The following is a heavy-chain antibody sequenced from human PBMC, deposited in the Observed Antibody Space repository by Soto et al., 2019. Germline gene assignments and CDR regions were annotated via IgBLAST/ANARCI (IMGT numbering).Heavy chain of an antibody. CDR1: GFTFSSYG. V-gene: IGHV3-33*01. CDR2: IWYDGSNK. Sequence: GGSLRLSCAASGFTFSSYGMHWVRQAPGKGLEWVAVIWYDGSNKYYADSVKGRFTISRDNSKNTLYLQMNSLRAEDTAVYYCARDPGPPVGQGMIFGVVTYQNYYGMDVWGQGTTVTVSS. CDR3: ARDPGPPVGQGMIFGVVTYQNYYGMDV. J-gene: IGHJ6*02. D-gene: IGHD3-3*01.